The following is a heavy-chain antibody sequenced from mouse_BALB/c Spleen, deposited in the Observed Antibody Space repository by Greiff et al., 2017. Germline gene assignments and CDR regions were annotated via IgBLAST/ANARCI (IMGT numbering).Heavy chain of an antibody. Sequence: QVHVKQSGPGLVQPSQSLSITCTVSGFSLTSYGVHWVRQSPGKGLEWLGVIWSGGSTDYNAAFISRLSISKDNSKSQVFFKMNSLQANDTAIYYCARGSNWDYFDYWGQGTTLTVSS. CDR3: ARGSNWDYFDY. J-gene: IGHJ2*01. CDR2: IWSGGST. V-gene: IGHV2-2*02. D-gene: IGHD4-1*01. CDR1: GFSLTSYG.